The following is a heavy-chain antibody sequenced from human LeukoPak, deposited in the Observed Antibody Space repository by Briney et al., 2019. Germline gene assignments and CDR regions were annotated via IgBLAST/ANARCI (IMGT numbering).Heavy chain of an antibody. Sequence: ASVKVSCKASGYTCTSYYMHWVRQAPGQGLEWMGIINPSGGSTSYAQKFQGRVTMTRDTSTSTVYMELSSLRSEDTAVYYCARDHYYYGSGSYYNPLGYWGQGTLVTVSS. CDR1: GYTCTSYY. V-gene: IGHV1-46*01. CDR3: ARDHYYYGSGSYYNPLGY. CDR2: INPSGGST. D-gene: IGHD3-10*01. J-gene: IGHJ4*02.